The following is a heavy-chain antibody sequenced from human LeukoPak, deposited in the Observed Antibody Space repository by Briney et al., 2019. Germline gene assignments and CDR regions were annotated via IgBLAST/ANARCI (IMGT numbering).Heavy chain of an antibody. CDR1: GGSISRSSYY. V-gene: IGHV4-39*01. D-gene: IGHD5-12*01. J-gene: IGHJ1*01. CDR3: ARPSYEGYFQH. CDR2: IYYSGST. Sequence: PSETLSLTCTVSGGSISRSSYYWGWIRQPPGKGLEWIGSIYYSGSTYYNPSLKSRVTISVDTSKNQFSLKLSSVTAADTAVYYCARPSYEGYFQHWGQGTLVTVSS.